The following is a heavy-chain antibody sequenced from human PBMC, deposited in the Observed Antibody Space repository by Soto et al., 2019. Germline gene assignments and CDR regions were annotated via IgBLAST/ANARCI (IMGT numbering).Heavy chain of an antibody. J-gene: IGHJ6*02. V-gene: IGHV4-30-2*01. CDR3: ARPFYYYGMDV. CDR1: GGSISSGGYS. Sequence: QLQLQESGSGLVKPSQTLSLTCAVSGGSISSGGYSWSWIRQPPGKGPEWIGYIYHSGSTYYNPSLKSRVTISVARSKHQFSLKLSSVTAADTAVYYCARPFYYYGMDVWGQGTTVTVSS. CDR2: IYHSGST.